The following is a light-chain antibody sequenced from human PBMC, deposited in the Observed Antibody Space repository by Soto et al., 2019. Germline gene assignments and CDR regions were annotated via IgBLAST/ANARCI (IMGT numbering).Light chain of an antibody. CDR2: RAS. CDR3: QQYNNWPKM. V-gene: IGKV3-15*01. Sequence: EIGMTQSPANLSVSPGERAXLSCRASQRVSDNLAWYQHKPGQAPRLLIYRASTRATDIPARFSGSGSGTECTLTISSLQSEDFPVYYCQQYNNWPKMFGQGTKVDIK. J-gene: IGKJ1*01. CDR1: QRVSDN.